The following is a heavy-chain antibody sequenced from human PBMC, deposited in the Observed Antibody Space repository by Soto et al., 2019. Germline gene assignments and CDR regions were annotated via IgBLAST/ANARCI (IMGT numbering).Heavy chain of an antibody. Sequence: QVQLVQSGAEVKKPGSSVKVSCKASGGTFSSYAISWVRQAPGQGLEWMGGIIPIFGTANYAQKFQGRVTSTADKSTSTAYMELSSLRSEDTAVYYCARVXXXXXGTAMARPGVFGGWGQGTLVTVSS. V-gene: IGHV1-69*06. CDR1: GGTFSSYA. J-gene: IGHJ4*02. CDR3: ARVXXXXXGTAMARPGVFGG. D-gene: IGHD5-18*01. CDR2: IIPIFGTA.